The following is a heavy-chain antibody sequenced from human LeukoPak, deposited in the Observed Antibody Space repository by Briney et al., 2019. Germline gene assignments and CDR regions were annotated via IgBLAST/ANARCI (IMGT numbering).Heavy chain of an antibody. V-gene: IGHV1-18*01. D-gene: IGHD3-10*01. CDR3: ARADYYGSGNYRYYYYMDV. CDR2: ISAYNGNT. CDR1: GYTFTSYG. J-gene: IGHJ6*03. Sequence: ASVKVSCKASGYTFTSYGISWVRQAPGQGLEWMGWISAYNGNTNYAQKLQGRVTMTTDTSTSTAYMELRSLRSDDTAVYYCARADYYGSGNYRYYYYMDVWGKGTTVTVSS.